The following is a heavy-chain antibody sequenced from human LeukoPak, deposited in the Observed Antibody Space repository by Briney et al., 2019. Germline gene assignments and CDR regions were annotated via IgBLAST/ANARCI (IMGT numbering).Heavy chain of an antibody. CDR2: IKSDGSWT. V-gene: IGHV3-74*01. Sequence: GGSLRLSCADSGFSIRGYWMHWVRQAPGKGLMWVSRIKSDGSWTNYADSVRGRFTISRDNAKNTLYLQMIGLRAEDTAIYYCVRDGDAYDLDHWGQGILVTVSS. CDR3: VRDGDAYDLDH. D-gene: IGHD5-12*01. CDR1: GFSIRGYW. J-gene: IGHJ4*02.